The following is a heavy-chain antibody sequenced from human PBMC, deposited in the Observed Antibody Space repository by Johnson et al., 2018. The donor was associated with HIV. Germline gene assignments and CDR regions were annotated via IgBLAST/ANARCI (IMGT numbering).Heavy chain of an antibody. V-gene: IGHV3-53*01. CDR3: ARDKRAQGAFDI. CDR2: IGPAGDT. Sequence: VQLVESGGGVVQPGGSLRLSCAASGFTVSSNYMSWVRQAPGKGLEWVSAIGPAGDTYYPGPVKGRFTITRDNSKNTLYLQMNSLGAEDTAVYYCARDKRAQGAFDIWGQGTMVTVSS. J-gene: IGHJ3*02. CDR1: GFTVSSNY.